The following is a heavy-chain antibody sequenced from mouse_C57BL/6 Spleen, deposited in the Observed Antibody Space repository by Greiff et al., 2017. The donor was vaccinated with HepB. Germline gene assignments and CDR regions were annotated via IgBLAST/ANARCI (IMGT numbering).Heavy chain of an antibody. J-gene: IGHJ4*01. V-gene: IGHV5-17*01. CDR2: ISSGSSTI. D-gene: IGHD4-1*01. CDR1: GFTFSDYG. CDR3: ARITGFSMDY. Sequence: EVMLVESGGGLVKPGGSLKLSCAASGFTFSDYGMHWVRQAPEKGLEWVAYISSGSSTIYYADTVKGRFTISRENAKNTLFLQMTSLRSEDTAMYYCARITGFSMDYWGQGTSVTVSS.